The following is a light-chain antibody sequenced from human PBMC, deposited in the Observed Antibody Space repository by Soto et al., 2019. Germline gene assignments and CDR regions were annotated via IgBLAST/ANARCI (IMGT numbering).Light chain of an antibody. Sequence: DIQLTQSPSTLAASVGDRVTITCRASQRIGFWLAWYQQKPGEAPNLLIYKASNLESGVPSRFSGSGSGTEFTLTINSLQPDDFATYYCQQSNGYSFGPGTKVEIK. CDR3: QQSNGYS. V-gene: IGKV1-5*03. J-gene: IGKJ1*01. CDR1: QRIGFW. CDR2: KAS.